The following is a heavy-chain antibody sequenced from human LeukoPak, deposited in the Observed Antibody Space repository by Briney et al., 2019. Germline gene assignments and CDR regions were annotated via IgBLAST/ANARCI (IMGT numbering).Heavy chain of an antibody. CDR1: GFTFDDYA. CDR3: AKGSQQLGSDAFDI. CDR2: ISWNSGSI. D-gene: IGHD6-6*01. Sequence: GGSLRLSCAASGFTFDDYAMHWVRQAPGKGLEWVSGISWNSGSIGYADSVKGRFTISRDNAKNPLYLQMNSLRAEDTALYYCAKGSQQLGSDAFDIWGQGTMVTVSS. V-gene: IGHV3-9*01. J-gene: IGHJ3*02.